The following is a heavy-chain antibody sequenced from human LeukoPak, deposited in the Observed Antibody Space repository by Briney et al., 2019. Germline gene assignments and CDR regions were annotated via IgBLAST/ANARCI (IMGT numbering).Heavy chain of an antibody. J-gene: IGHJ4*02. D-gene: IGHD3-22*01. V-gene: IGHV1-2*02. Sequence: ASVKVSCKPSGYTFIDHYLHWVRQAPGQGLESLGWIDPDTGDTNYPQKFQGRLTMTRDTSSSTAYMELNRLRSDDTAVYYCARAGHNSNSGGYDFWGLGTLVTVPS. CDR1: GYTFIDHY. CDR2: IDPDTGDT. CDR3: ARAGHNSNSGGYDF.